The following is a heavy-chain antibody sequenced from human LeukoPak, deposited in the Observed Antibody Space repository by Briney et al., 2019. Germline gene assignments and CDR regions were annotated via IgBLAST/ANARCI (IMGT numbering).Heavy chain of an antibody. CDR1: GFTFSNAW. J-gene: IGHJ4*02. V-gene: IGHV3-30*18. CDR3: AKDREDYCGGDCSFDY. D-gene: IGHD2-21*02. Sequence: QSGGSLRLSCAASGFTFSNAWMSWVRQAPGKGLEWVAVISHDGNNKYFADSVKGRFTISRDNSKNTLYLQMNSLRAEDTAVFYCAKDREDYCGGDCSFDYWGRGTLVTVSS. CDR2: ISHDGNNK.